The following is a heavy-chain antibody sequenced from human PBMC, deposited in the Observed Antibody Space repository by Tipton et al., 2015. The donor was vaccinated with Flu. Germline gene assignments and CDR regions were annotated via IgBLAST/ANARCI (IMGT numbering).Heavy chain of an antibody. V-gene: IGHV3-9*01. D-gene: IGHD3-16*01. J-gene: IGHJ4*02. CDR3: ATINIMISFGGDIPPIEY. CDR2: ISWNSGAI. Sequence: SLRLSCTTSGFTFDDFAMHWVRQAPGKGLEWVSGISWNSGAIGYADFVKGRFTISRDNAKNSLYLQMNSLRAEDTALYYCATINIMISFGGDIPPIEYWGQGTPVTVSS. CDR1: GFTFDDFA.